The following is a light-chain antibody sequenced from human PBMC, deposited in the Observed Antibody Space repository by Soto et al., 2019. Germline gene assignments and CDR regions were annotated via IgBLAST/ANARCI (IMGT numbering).Light chain of an antibody. Sequence: QSVLTQPASVSGSPGQSITISCTGTSSDIGGYFYVSWYQQHPGSAPKLILYEVSNRPSGVSNRFSGSKSGNTASLTISGLQAEDEADYYCSSYTDSSTLVFGTGTKVTLL. J-gene: IGLJ1*01. CDR2: EVS. V-gene: IGLV2-14*01. CDR1: SSDIGGYFY. CDR3: SSYTDSSTLV.